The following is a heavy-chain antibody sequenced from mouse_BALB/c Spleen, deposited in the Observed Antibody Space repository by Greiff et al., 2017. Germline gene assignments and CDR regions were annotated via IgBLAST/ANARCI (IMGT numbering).Heavy chain of an antibody. J-gene: IGHJ4*01. CDR2: IWSDGST. Sequence: QVQLKESGPDLVAPSQSLSITCTVSGFSLTSYGVHWVRQPPGKGLEWLVVIWSDGSTTYNSALKSRVSISKDNSKSQVFLKMNSLQTDDTAMYYCARHGSSYDYYAMDYWGQGTSVTVSS. D-gene: IGHD1-1*01. CDR3: ARHGSSYDYYAMDY. V-gene: IGHV2-6-2*01. CDR1: GFSLTSYG.